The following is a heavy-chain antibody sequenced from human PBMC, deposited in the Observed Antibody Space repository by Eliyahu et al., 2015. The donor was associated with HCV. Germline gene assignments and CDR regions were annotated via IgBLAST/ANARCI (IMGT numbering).Heavy chain of an antibody. CDR3: ATTNGDITPFDF. CDR1: GFTFNSYG. J-gene: IGHJ4*02. CDR2: INYDGSGT. D-gene: IGHD4-17*01. V-gene: IGHV3-74*01. Sequence: EVQLVESGGGLVRPGGSLRLSCAASGFTFNSYGMHWVRQAPGKGLVWVSRINYDGSGTSYADSVRGRFTISRDNARNTLYLQMNSLRVEDTAVYYCATTNGDITPFDFWGQGTLSPSPQ.